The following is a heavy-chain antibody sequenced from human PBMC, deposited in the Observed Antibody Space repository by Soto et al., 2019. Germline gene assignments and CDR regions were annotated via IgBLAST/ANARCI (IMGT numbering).Heavy chain of an antibody. CDR3: AKAGQQLVNGMDV. Sequence: QVQLVESGGGVVQPGRSLRLCCAASGFTFSSYGMHWVRQAPGKGLEWVAVISYDGSNKYYADSVKGRFTISRDNSKNTLYLQMNSLRAEDTAVYYCAKAGQQLVNGMDVWGQGTTVTVSS. D-gene: IGHD6-13*01. J-gene: IGHJ6*02. CDR2: ISYDGSNK. V-gene: IGHV3-30*18. CDR1: GFTFSSYG.